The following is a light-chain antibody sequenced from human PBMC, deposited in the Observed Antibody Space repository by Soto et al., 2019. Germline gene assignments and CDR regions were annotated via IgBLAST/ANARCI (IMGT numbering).Light chain of an antibody. CDR2: AAS. V-gene: IGKV1-39*01. CDR3: QQNYSTPRT. CDR1: QIISTS. J-gene: IGKJ1*01. Sequence: DIQMTQSPSSLSASVGAGVTITCRTSQIISTSLNWYQQKAGKAPKLLIYAASSLQSGVPARFSGSGSGTDFTLTINSLQPEDFATYYCQQNYSTPRTFGQGTKVEIK.